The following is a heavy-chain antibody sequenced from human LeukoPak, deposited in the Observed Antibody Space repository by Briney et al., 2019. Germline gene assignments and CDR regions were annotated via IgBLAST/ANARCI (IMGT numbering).Heavy chain of an antibody. J-gene: IGHJ3*02. Sequence: SEALSLTCTVSGGSISIYYWSWIRQPPGKGLEWIGYIYDSGSTNYNPSLKSRVTISVDTSKNQFSLKLSSVTAADTAVYYCASLTTAEAFDIWGQGTMVTVSS. CDR1: GGSISIYY. CDR2: IYDSGST. D-gene: IGHD3-22*01. V-gene: IGHV4-59*01. CDR3: ASLTTAEAFDI.